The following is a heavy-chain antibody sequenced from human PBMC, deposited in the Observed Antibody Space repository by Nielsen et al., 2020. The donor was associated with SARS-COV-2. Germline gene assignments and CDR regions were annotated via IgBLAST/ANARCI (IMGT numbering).Heavy chain of an antibody. J-gene: IGHJ6*02. Sequence: ASVQVSCNASGYSFTSYAMHWVWQDPRQRLEWMGWINVGNGNTKYSQKFQGRVTFTRDTSASTAYMELSSMRFEDTAVYYCARERSREYGIDVWGQGTTVTVSS. CDR1: GYSFTSYA. D-gene: IGHD1-26*01. CDR2: INVGNGNT. CDR3: ARERSREYGIDV. V-gene: IGHV1-3*01.